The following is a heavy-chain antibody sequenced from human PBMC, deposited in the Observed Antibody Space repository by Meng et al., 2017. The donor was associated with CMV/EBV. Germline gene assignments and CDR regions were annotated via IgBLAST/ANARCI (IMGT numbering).Heavy chain of an antibody. CDR2: IYNDGGT. CDR1: GFIVSSHY. Sequence: GESLKISCAASGFIVSSHYMNWVRQTPGVGLEWVSLIYNDGGTYYADSVKGRFTISRDNSKNTLYLQMKSLRADDTAVYYCARDYSPYQLLSPYYYYGMDVWGQGTTVTVSS. CDR3: ARDYSPYQLLSPYYYYGMDV. V-gene: IGHV3-66*02. D-gene: IGHD2-2*01. J-gene: IGHJ6*02.